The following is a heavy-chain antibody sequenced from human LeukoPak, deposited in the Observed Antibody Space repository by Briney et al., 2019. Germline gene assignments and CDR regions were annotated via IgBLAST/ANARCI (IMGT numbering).Heavy chain of an antibody. D-gene: IGHD5-24*01. CDR2: IYYSGST. CDR3: AGHPSRSDGYNYLNWFDP. Sequence: SETLSLTCTVSGGSISSSSYYWGWIRQPPGKGLEWIGSIYYSGSTYYNPSLKSRVTISVDTSKNQFSLKLSSVTAADTAVYYCAGHPSRSDGYNYLNWFDPWGQGTLVTVSS. CDR1: GGSISSSSYY. J-gene: IGHJ5*02. V-gene: IGHV4-39*01.